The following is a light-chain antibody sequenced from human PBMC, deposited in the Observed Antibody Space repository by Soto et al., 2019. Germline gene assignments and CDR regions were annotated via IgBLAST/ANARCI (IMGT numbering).Light chain of an antibody. Sequence: QSVLTQPRSVPGSPGQSVTISCTGTSSDVGGYNYVSWYQQHPGKAPKLMIYDVSKRPSGVPDRFSGSKSGNTASLTISGLQAEDEADYYCCSYAGSYTFGYVFGTGTKVTVL. CDR1: SSDVGGYNY. J-gene: IGLJ1*01. CDR3: CSYAGSYTFGYV. CDR2: DVS. V-gene: IGLV2-11*01.